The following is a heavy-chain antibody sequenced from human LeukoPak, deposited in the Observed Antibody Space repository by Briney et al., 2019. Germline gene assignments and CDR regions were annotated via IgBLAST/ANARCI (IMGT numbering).Heavy chain of an antibody. V-gene: IGHV1-18*01. D-gene: IGHD3-3*01. Sequence: GASVKVSCKASGYTFTSYGISWVRQAPGQGLEWMGWISAYNGNTNYAQKLQGRVTMTTDTSTSTAYMELRSLRSDDTAVYYCATYDFWSGYYHNYYFDYWGQGTLVTVSS. J-gene: IGHJ4*02. CDR1: GYTFTSYG. CDR2: ISAYNGNT. CDR3: ATYDFWSGYYHNYYFDY.